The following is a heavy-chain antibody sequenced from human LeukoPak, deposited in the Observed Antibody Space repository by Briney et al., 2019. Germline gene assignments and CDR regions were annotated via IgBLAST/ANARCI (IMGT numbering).Heavy chain of an antibody. CDR1: GYRFSSSY. CDR2: INPSVGTT. V-gene: IGHV1-46*04. J-gene: IGHJ3*02. D-gene: IGHD1-26*01. CDR3: AREEGLSGTYYDAFDI. Sequence: ASVKVSCKASGYRFSSSYMHWVRQAPGQGLEWMGIINPSVGTTTYAQKLQGRVTMDWDMSTATAYMDLSSLTSEDTAIYYCAREEGLSGTYYDAFDIWGQGTMVTVSS.